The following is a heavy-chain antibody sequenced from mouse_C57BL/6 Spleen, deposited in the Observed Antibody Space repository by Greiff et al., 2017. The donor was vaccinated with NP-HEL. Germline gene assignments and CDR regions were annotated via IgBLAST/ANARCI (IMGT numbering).Heavy chain of an antibody. Sequence: VQLQQPGAELVKPGASVKLSCKASGYTFTSYWMQWVKQRPGQGLEWIGEIDPSDSYTNYNQKFKGKATLTVDTSSSTAYMELSSLTSEDSAVYYCARWLLEVYAMDYWGQGTSVTVSS. CDR2: IDPSDSYT. CDR1: GYTFTSYW. CDR3: ARWLLEVYAMDY. V-gene: IGHV1-50*01. D-gene: IGHD2-3*01. J-gene: IGHJ4*01.